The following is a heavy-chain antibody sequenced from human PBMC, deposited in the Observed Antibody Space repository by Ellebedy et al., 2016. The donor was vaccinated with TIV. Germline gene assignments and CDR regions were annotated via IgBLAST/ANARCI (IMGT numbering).Heavy chain of an antibody. D-gene: IGHD5-18*01. V-gene: IGHV3-66*01. CDR3: ARAGRIELWSLDV. CDR1: GFSVSTDD. CDR2: IPSGGNT. Sequence: GESLKISCAVSGFSVSTDDMSWVRQAPGKGLEWVSVIPSGGNTFYADSVKGRFTLSRDNYKNTVNLQMNSLRVEDTAMYYCARAGRIELWSLDVWGQGTTVTVSS. J-gene: IGHJ6*02.